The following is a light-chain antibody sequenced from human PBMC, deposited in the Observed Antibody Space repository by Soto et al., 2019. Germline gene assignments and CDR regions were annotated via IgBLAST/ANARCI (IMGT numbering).Light chain of an antibody. CDR2: DVS. CDR3: SSYTSSSTLVV. V-gene: IGLV2-14*01. J-gene: IGLJ2*01. Sequence: QSALTQPASVSGSPGQSITISCTGTSSDVGGYNYVSWYQQHPGKAPKLMIYDVSNRPSGVSNRFSGSKSGNTASLTISGRQAEDEDDDYCSSYTSSSTLVVFGGGTKVTVL. CDR1: SSDVGGYNY.